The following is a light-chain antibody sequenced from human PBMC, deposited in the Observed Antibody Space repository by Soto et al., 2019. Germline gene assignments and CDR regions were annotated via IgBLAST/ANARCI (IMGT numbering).Light chain of an antibody. CDR1: SSDVGGYNY. CDR3: SSYTSSSTLHV. V-gene: IGLV2-14*01. J-gene: IGLJ1*01. Sequence: QSVLTQPASVSGSPGQSITISCTGTSSDVGGYNYVSWYQQHPGKAPKLMIYEVSNRPSGVSNRFSGSKSGNTASLTISGLQAEDEADYYCSSYTSSSTLHVFGTGTKLTV. CDR2: EVS.